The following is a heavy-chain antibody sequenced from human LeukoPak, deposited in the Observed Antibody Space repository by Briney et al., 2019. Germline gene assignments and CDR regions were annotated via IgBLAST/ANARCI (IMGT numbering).Heavy chain of an antibody. J-gene: IGHJ5*02. V-gene: IGHV4-59*01. CDR3: ARDRESTGWFDP. CDR1: GGSISSYY. Sequence: PSETLSLTCTVSGGSISSYYWSWIRQPPGKGLEWIGFIYYGGSTNYNPSLKSRVSISVDTSKNQFSLKLSSVTAADTAVYYCARDRESTGWFDPWGQGTLVTVSS. D-gene: IGHD4-11*01. CDR2: IYYGGST.